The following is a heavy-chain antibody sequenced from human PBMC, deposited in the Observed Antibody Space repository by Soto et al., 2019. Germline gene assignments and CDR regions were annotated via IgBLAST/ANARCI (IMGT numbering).Heavy chain of an antibody. CDR2: INPRGGST. CDR3: AREIAAAGTGYYYYGMDV. CDR1: GYTFTSYS. D-gene: IGHD6-13*01. Sequence: GASFKLCCKASGYTFTSYSIHWLRHAAGQGLEWMGIINPRGGSTSYAQKLQGRVTMTRDTSTSTVYMELSSLRSEDTAVYYCAREIAAAGTGYYYYGMDVWGQGTTVTGTS. J-gene: IGHJ6*02. V-gene: IGHV1-46*04.